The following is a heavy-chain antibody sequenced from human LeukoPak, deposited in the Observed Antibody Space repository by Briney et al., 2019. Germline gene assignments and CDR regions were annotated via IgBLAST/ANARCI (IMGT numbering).Heavy chain of an antibody. CDR3: AKEKIAGWYYFDY. V-gene: IGHV3-23*01. Sequence: PGGSLRLSCTAFGFTFSSYAMSWVRQAPGKGLEWVSGISGSGGNIYYPDSVKGRFTISRDNSKSTLFLQMNSLSDEDTAIYYCAKEKIAGWYYFDYWGQGTLVTVSS. D-gene: IGHD6-19*01. CDR2: ISGSGGNI. CDR1: GFTFSSYA. J-gene: IGHJ4*02.